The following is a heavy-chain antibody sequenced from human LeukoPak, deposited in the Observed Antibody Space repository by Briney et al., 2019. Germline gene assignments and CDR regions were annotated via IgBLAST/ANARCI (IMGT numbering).Heavy chain of an antibody. Sequence: VASVKVSCKASGYTFTGYYMHWVRQAPGQGLEWMGWINPNSGGTNYAQKFQGRVTMTRDTSISTAYMELSRLRSDDTAVYYCARGELSASHNLMDVWGQGTTVTVSS. J-gene: IGHJ6*02. V-gene: IGHV1-2*02. CDR3: ARGELSASHNLMDV. D-gene: IGHD1-26*01. CDR1: GYTFTGYY. CDR2: INPNSGGT.